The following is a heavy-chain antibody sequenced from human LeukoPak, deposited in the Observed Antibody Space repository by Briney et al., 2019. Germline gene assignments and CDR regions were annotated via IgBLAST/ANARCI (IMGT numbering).Heavy chain of an antibody. J-gene: IGHJ3*02. CDR2: IDPRESDT. Sequence: ESLKISFQGSGYTFTDYWLGWVRQKPGKGLEWMGIIDPRESDTKDNPSFQGHVTISADKSISTAYLQWSSLKASDTAMYYCARHGVEGYNGAFHIWGQGTMVTVSS. CDR1: GYTFTDYW. CDR3: ARHGVEGYNGAFHI. V-gene: IGHV5-51*01. D-gene: IGHD5-24*01.